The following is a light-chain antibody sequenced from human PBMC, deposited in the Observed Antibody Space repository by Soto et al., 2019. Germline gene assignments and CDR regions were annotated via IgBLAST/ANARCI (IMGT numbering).Light chain of an antibody. V-gene: IGKV1-5*03. J-gene: IGKJ1*01. CDR1: QTISSW. CDR3: KQSWT. CDR2: KAS. Sequence: DIQMTQSPSTLSASIGDRVTITCRASQTISSWLAWYQQKPGKAPKLLIYKASTLHSGVPSRFSGSGSGTEFTLTISSLQPEDFATYYCKQSWTFGQGTKVE.